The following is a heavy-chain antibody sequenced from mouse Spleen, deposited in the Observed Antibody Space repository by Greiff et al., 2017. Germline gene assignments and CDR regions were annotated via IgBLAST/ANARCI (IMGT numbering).Heavy chain of an antibody. CDR1: GYTFTDYY. V-gene: IGHV1-26*01. CDR3: ARSEDYGYFDY. J-gene: IGHJ2*01. Sequence: EVQLQQSGPELVKPGASVKISCKASGYTFTDYYMNWVKQSHGKSLEWIGDINPNNGGTSYNQKFKGKATLTVDKSSSTADMELRSLTSEDSAVYYCARSEDYGYFDYWGQGTTLTVSS. CDR2: INPNNGGT. D-gene: IGHD2-4*01.